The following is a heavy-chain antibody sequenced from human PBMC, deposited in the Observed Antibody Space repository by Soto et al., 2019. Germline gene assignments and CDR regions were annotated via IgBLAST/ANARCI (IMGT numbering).Heavy chain of an antibody. J-gene: IGHJ6*02. CDR2: IYYSGST. CDR3: ARADYLDYDMDV. CDR1: GGSISSGGYY. D-gene: IGHD5-12*01. Sequence: QVQLQESGPGLVKPSQTLSLTCTVSGGSISSGGYYWNWIRHHPGQGLEWIGYIYYSGSTYYTPPVRGRXXIXVXXSKDQFSLKRSSVTAADTAIYYGARADYLDYDMDVWGQGTTVTVSS. V-gene: IGHV4-31*03.